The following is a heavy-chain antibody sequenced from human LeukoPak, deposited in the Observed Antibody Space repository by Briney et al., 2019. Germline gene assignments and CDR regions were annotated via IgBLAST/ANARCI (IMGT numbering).Heavy chain of an antibody. CDR2: ISYDGSNK. CDR3: ATRRGPFDY. J-gene: IGHJ4*02. D-gene: IGHD3-10*01. V-gene: IGHV3-30-3*01. Sequence: GGSLRLSCAASGFTFSSYAMHWVRQAPGKGLEWVAVISYDGSNKYYAGSVKGRFTISRDNSKNTLYLQMNSLRAEDTAVYYCATRRGPFDYWGQGTLVTVSS. CDR1: GFTFSSYA.